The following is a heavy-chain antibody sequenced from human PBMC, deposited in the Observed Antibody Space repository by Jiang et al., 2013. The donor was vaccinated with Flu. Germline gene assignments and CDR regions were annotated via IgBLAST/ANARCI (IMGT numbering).Heavy chain of an antibody. J-gene: IGHJ6*04. V-gene: IGHV4-59*01. Sequence: PGLVKPSETLSLTCTVSGGSISSYYWSWIRQPPGKGLEWIGYIYYSGSTNYNPSLKSRVTISVDTSKNQFSLKLSSVTAADTAVYYCARSVYYGMDVWGKGTTVTVSS. CDR1: GGSISSYY. CDR3: ARSVYYGMDV. CDR2: IYYSGST.